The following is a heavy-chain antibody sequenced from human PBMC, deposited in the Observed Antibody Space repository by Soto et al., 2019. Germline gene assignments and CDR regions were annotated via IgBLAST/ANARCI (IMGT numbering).Heavy chain of an antibody. CDR3: ARDAYESDYYYYGMDV. CDR2: IWYDGSNK. Sequence: SLRLSCAASGFTFSSYGMHWVRQAPGKGLEWVAVIWYDGSNKYYADSVKGRFTISRDNSKNTLYLQMNSLRAEDTAVYYCARDAYESDYYYYGMDVWGQGTTVTVSS. V-gene: IGHV3-33*01. D-gene: IGHD5-12*01. CDR1: GFTFSSYG. J-gene: IGHJ6*02.